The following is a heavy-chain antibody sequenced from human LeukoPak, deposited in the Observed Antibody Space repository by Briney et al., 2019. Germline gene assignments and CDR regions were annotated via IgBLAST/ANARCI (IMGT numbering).Heavy chain of an antibody. CDR2: INHSGSP. V-gene: IGHV4-34*01. D-gene: IGHD3-3*01. CDR3: TRIPVYFDFWSGQGFDI. Sequence: SETLSLTCPVYGGSFSGYYWSWIRQSPGKGLEWIGEINHSGSPNYNPSFESRVTISVDTSKNQFSLNLRSVTAGDTAVYYCTRIPVYFDFWSGQGFDIWGQGTMVTVSS. J-gene: IGHJ3*02. CDR1: GGSFSGYY.